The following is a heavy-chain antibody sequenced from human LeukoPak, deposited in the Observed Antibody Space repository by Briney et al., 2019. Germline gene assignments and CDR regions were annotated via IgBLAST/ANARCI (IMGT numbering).Heavy chain of an antibody. V-gene: IGHV4-39*01. J-gene: IGHJ4*02. CDR3: ARERYYYDSSSEGNY. CDR2: IYYSGNT. D-gene: IGHD3-22*01. Sequence: SETLSLTCTVSGSSISSSSYYWGWIRQPPGKGLEWIGSIYYSGNTYCNPSLKSRVTISVDTSKNQFSLKLSSVTAADTAVYYCARERYYYDSSSEGNYWGQGTLVTVSS. CDR1: GSSISSSSYY.